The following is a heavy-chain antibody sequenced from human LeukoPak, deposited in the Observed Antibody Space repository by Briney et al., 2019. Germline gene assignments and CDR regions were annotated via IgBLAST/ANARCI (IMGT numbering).Heavy chain of an antibody. D-gene: IGHD3-10*01. V-gene: IGHV3-11*01. CDR1: GFTFSDYY. CDR2: ISSSGSTI. Sequence: GGSLRLSCAASGFTFSDYYMSWIRQAPGKGLEWVSYISSSGSTIYYADSVKGRFTISRDNAKNSLYLQMNSLRAEDTAVYYCARELLWFGELSGGMDVWGQGNTVTVSS. J-gene: IGHJ6*02. CDR3: ARELLWFGELSGGMDV.